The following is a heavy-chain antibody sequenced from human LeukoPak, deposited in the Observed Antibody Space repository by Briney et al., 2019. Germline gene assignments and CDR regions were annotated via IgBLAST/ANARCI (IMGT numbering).Heavy chain of an antibody. CDR1: GGSFSGYY. D-gene: IGHD1-1*01. CDR2: INHSGST. J-gene: IGHJ6*02. CDR3: ARDRRRPRTYYGMDV. V-gene: IGHV4-34*01. Sequence: PSETLSLTCAVYGGSFSGYYWSWIRQPPGKGLEWIGEINHSGSTNYNPSLKSRVTISVDTSKNQFSLKLSSVTAADTAVYYCARDRRRPRTYYGMDVWGQGTTVTASS.